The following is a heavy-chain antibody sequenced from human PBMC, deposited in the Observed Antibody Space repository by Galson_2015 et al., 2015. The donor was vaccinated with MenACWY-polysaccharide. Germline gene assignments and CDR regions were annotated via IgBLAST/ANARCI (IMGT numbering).Heavy chain of an antibody. Sequence: SLRLSCAVSGFIFSDYAIHWVRQAPGKGLEWLAVISYDGSNKYYLESVKGLFTISRDNSKDLEYLHMNSLRGEDTAVYLCAKDRTLRGLSVFYYGMDVWGKGTTVTVSS. D-gene: IGHD3-10*01. J-gene: IGHJ6*04. CDR3: AKDRTLRGLSVFYYGMDV. CDR1: GFIFSDYA. V-gene: IGHV3-30*18. CDR2: ISYDGSNK.